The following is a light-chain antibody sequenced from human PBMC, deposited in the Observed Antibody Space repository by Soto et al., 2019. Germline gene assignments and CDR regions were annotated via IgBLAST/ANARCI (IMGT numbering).Light chain of an antibody. J-gene: IGKJ1*01. CDR2: AAS. CDR1: QSISSY. CDR3: QESFFTLGT. V-gene: IGKV1-39*01. Sequence: IRLTQSPSSLSASVGDRVTITCRASQSISSYLNWYQQKPGKAPKLLIYAASSLQSGVPSRFSGSGSGTDFTLTISSLQPEDFATYYCQESFFTLGTFGRGTKVDI.